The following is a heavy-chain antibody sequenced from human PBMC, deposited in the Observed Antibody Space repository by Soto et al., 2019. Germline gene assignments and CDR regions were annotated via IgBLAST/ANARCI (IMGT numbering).Heavy chain of an antibody. CDR2: IYYSGST. CDR3: ARAGPPHHGSGASTRIRWFDP. V-gene: IGHV4-59*01. CDR1: GGSISSYY. D-gene: IGHD3-10*01. Sequence: QVQLQESGPGLVKPSETLSLTYTVSGGSISSYYWSWIRQPPGKGLEWIGYIYYSGSTNYNPSLKSRVTISVDTSKNQFSLKLSSVTAADTAVYYCARAGPPHHGSGASTRIRWFDPWGQGTLVTVSS. J-gene: IGHJ5*02.